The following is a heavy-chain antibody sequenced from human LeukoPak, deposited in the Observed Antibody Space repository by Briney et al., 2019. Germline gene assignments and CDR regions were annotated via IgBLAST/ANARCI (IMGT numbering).Heavy chain of an antibody. V-gene: IGHV4-39*07. Sequence: PSETLSLTCTVSSGSISTSNYYWGWVRQPPGKALEWIGNIFYSGSTYYSPSLKSRVTISVDTSKNQFSLKLSSVTAADTAVYYCSYRTDPKYYYDSSGLLRPYYYMDVWGKGTTVTVSS. CDR2: IFYSGST. J-gene: IGHJ6*03. CDR3: SYRTDPKYYYDSSGLLRPYYYMDV. D-gene: IGHD3-22*01. CDR1: SGSISTSNYY.